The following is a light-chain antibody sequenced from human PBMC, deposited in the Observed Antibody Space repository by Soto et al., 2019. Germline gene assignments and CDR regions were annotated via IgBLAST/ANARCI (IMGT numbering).Light chain of an antibody. CDR2: EVS. Sequence: QSALTQPASVSGSPGQSITISCTGTSSDVGSYNLVSWYQQHPGKAPKLMIYEVSKRPSGVSNRFSGSKSGNTASLTISGLQAEDEADYCCCSYAAGTTVVFGGGTKLTVL. V-gene: IGLV2-23*02. CDR1: SSDVGSYNL. J-gene: IGLJ2*01. CDR3: CSYAAGTTVV.